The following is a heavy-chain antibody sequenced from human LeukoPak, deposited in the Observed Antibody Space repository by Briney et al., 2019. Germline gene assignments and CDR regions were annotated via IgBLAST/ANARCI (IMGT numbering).Heavy chain of an antibody. CDR1: AGSISSSSYY. V-gene: IGHV4-39*01. CDR3: ARHMPTAIHIPEY. CDR2: IYYSGST. Sequence: SETLSLTCTVSAGSISSSSYYWGWIRQPPGKGLEWIGSIYYSGSTYYNPSLKSRVTISVDTSKNQFSLKLSSVTAADTAVYYCARHMPTAIHIPEYWGQGTLVTVSS. D-gene: IGHD5-24*01. J-gene: IGHJ4*02.